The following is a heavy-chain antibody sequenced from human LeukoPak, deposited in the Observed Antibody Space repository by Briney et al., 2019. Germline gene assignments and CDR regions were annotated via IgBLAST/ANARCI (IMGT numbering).Heavy chain of an antibody. V-gene: IGHV3-53*01. CDR1: GFTVNNNY. J-gene: IGHJ4*02. CDR2: IYSDGGT. D-gene: IGHD6-19*01. CDR3: ARDSSGPAY. Sequence: GGSLRLSCAASGFTVNNNYMSWVRQAPGKGLEWVSVIYSDGGTSYADSVKGRFTISRDNSKNTLYLQMDSLRAEDTAVYYCARDSSGPAYWGQGTLVTVSS.